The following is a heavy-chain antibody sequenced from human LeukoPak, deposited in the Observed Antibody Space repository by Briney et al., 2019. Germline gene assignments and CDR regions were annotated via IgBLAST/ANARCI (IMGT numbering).Heavy chain of an antibody. CDR3: AKYGSGSYYNGLY. CDR2: ISVSGENT. J-gene: IGHJ4*02. Sequence: GGSLRLSCAASGFTFSSYAMTWVRQAPGKGLQWVSTISVSGENTYYADSVKGRFTISRDISKSTLYLQMNSLRDEDTAVYYCAKYGSGSYYNGLYWGQGTLVTVS. V-gene: IGHV3-23*01. D-gene: IGHD3-10*01. CDR1: GFTFSSYA.